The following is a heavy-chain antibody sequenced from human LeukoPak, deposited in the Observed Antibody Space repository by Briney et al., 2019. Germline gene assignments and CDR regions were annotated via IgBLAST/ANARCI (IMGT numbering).Heavy chain of an antibody. CDR2: ISWNSGSI. Sequence: GGSLRLSCAASGFTFSSYWMHWVRQAPGKGLEWASGISWNSGSIGYADSVKGRFTISRDNAKNSLYLQMNSLRSEDTAVYYCARLYYDSSGYCFDYWGQGTLVTVSS. J-gene: IGHJ4*02. CDR1: GFTFSSYW. CDR3: ARLYYDSSGYCFDY. V-gene: IGHV3-9*01. D-gene: IGHD3-22*01.